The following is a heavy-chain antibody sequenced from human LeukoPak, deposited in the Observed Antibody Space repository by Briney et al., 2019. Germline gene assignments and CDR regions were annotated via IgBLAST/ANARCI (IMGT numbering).Heavy chain of an antibody. CDR1: GGSFSGYY. J-gene: IGHJ3*02. Sequence: SETLSLTCAVYGGSFSGYYWSWIRQPPGKGLEWIGEINHSGSTNYNPSLKSRVTISVDTSKNQFSLKLSSVTAADTAVYYCARKTWELGAFDIWGQGTMVTVSS. CDR2: INHSGST. V-gene: IGHV4-34*01. CDR3: ARKTWELGAFDI. D-gene: IGHD1-26*01.